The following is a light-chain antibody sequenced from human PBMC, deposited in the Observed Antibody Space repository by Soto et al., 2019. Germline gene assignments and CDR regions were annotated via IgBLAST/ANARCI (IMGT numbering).Light chain of an antibody. V-gene: IGLV2-14*01. CDR3: SSYTSSSIPYV. Sequence: QSALTQPASVSGSPGQSITISCTGTSSDVGGYNYVSWYQQHPGKAPKLMIYEVSNRPSGVSNRFSGSKSGNTASLTISGLQADDEADYYRSSYTSSSIPYVFGTGTKLTVL. CDR2: EVS. CDR1: SSDVGGYNY. J-gene: IGLJ1*01.